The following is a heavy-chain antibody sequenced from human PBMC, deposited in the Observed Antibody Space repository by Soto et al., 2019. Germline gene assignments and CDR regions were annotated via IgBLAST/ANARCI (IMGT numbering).Heavy chain of an antibody. V-gene: IGHV3-11*01. J-gene: IGHJ6*02. CDR3: PRAGDVYNYGPDV. CDR2: ISSSGSTI. D-gene: IGHD7-27*01. CDR1: GFTFSDYY. Sequence: QVQQVESGGGLVKPGGSLRLSCAASGFTFSDYYMSWIRQAPGKGLEWVSYISSSGSTIYYADSVKGRFTISRDNAKNSPYLHMNSLRAEDTAVYYFPRAGDVYNYGPDVWGQGTTVTVSS.